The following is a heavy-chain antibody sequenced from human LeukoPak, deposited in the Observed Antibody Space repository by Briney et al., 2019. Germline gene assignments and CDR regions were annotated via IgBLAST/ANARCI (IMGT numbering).Heavy chain of an antibody. V-gene: IGHV4-39*01. Sequence: NPSETLSLTCTVSGGSISSSSYYWGWIRQPPGKGLEWIGSIYYSGSTYYNPSLKSRVTISVDTSKNQFSLKLSSVTAADTAVYYCARHPISRIYCSSTSCYLNYWGQGTLVTVSS. CDR2: IYYSGST. CDR3: ARHPISRIYCSSTSCYLNY. D-gene: IGHD2-2*01. J-gene: IGHJ4*02. CDR1: GGSISSSSYY.